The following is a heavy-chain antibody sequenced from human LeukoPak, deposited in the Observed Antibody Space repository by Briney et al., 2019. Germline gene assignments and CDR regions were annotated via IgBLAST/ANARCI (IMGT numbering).Heavy chain of an antibody. J-gene: IGHJ6*03. V-gene: IGHV1-69*13. CDR1: GYTFTSYA. CDR2: IIPIFGTA. CDR3: ARDVIRYYYYYMDV. Sequence: SVKVSCKASGYTFTSYAISWVRQAPGQGLEWMGGIIPIFGTANYAQKFQGRVTITADESTSTAYMELSSLRSEDTAVYYCARDVIRYYYYYMDVWGKGTTVTISS.